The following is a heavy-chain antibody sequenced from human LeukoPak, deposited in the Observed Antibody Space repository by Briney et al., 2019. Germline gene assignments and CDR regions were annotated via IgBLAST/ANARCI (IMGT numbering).Heavy chain of an antibody. D-gene: IGHD1-26*01. V-gene: IGHV4-30-4*01. CDR2: IYYSGST. CDR3: ASLRDSGSYWFDY. J-gene: IGHJ4*02. Sequence: SETLSLTCTVSGGSISSGDYYWSWIRQPPGKGLEWIGYIYYSGSTYYNPSLKSRVTISVDTSKNQFSLKLSSVTAANTAVYYCASLRDSGSYWFDYWGQGTLVTVSS. CDR1: GGSISSGDYY.